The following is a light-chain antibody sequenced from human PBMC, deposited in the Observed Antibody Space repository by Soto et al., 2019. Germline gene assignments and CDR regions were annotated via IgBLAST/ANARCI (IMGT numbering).Light chain of an antibody. CDR3: ISYTSDDVRYV. CDR2: EVS. CDR1: NSYVCLYDF. V-gene: IGLV2-14*01. Sequence: QSALTHPASVSRTPGHSITISCTGSNSYVCLYDFVSWYQHHPGRAPKLIVSEVSNRPSGISNRFPGSKSGNTASLTISGLKSEDEADYYCISYTSDDVRYVFGTGTKVTVL. J-gene: IGLJ1*01.